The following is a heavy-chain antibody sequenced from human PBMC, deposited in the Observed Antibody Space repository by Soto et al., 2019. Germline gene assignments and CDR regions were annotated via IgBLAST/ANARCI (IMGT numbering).Heavy chain of an antibody. CDR3: ARGVYDFWSGHPKGLDY. Sequence: EVQLVESGGGLVQPGGSLKLSFAASGFTFSGSAMHWVRKASGKGLEWVGRIRGKANSYATAYAVSVKGRFTISRDDSRNTAYLQMNSLKTEDTAVYYCARGVYDFWSGHPKGLDYWGQGTVVTVSS. V-gene: IGHV3-73*02. CDR1: GFTFSGSA. CDR2: IRGKANSYAT. D-gene: IGHD3-3*01. J-gene: IGHJ4*02.